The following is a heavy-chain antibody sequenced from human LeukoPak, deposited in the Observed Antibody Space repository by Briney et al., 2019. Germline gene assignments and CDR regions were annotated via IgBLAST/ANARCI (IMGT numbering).Heavy chain of an antibody. CDR2: ISSSGSTM. CDR1: GFTFSSYE. J-gene: IGHJ4*02. Sequence: HPGGSLRLSCAASGFTFSSYEMNWVRQAPGKGLEWVSYISSSGSTMYYANSVKGRSTISRDNAKNSLSLQMNSLRAEDTAIYYCAKVGSGYTENFDSWGQGTLVTVSS. D-gene: IGHD5-12*01. CDR3: AKVGSGYTENFDS. V-gene: IGHV3-48*03.